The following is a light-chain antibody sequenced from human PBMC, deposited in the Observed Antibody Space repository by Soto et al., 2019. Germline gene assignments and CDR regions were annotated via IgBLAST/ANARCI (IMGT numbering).Light chain of an antibody. V-gene: IGLV1-44*01. J-gene: IGLJ1*01. Sequence: QSVLTQPPSASGTPGQRVTVSCSGSRSNIASNTVNWYQQLPGTAPKLLIYSNDQRPSGVPDRFSASKSGTSASLAISGLQSEDEADYYCASWDDSLNGHVFGTGTKLTVL. CDR1: RSNIASNT. CDR2: SND. CDR3: ASWDDSLNGHV.